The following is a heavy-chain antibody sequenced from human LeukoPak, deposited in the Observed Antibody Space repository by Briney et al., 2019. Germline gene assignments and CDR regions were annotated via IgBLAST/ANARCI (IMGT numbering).Heavy chain of an antibody. CDR3: ARDDAFDI. CDR1: GYTFTSYY. CDR2: ISAYNGNT. J-gene: IGHJ3*02. V-gene: IGHV1-18*04. Sequence: EASVKVSCKASGYTFTSYYMHWVRQAPGQGLEWMGWISAYNGNTNYAQKLQGRVTMTTDTSTSTAYMELRSLRSDDTAVYYCARDDAFDIWGQGTMVTVSS.